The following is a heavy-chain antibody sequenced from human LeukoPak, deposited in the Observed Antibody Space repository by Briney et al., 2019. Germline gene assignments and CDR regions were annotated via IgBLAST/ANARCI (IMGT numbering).Heavy chain of an antibody. CDR3: ARDGKSQLLGDYYYYGMDV. V-gene: IGHV3-21*01. CDR2: TSSSSSYM. J-gene: IGHJ6*02. D-gene: IGHD2-2*01. Sequence: GGSLRLSCAASGFTFSSYTMNWVRQAPGKGLEWVSSTSSSSSYMYYATSVKGRFTISRDNAKNSLYLEMNSLRAEETAVYYCARDGKSQLLGDYYYYGMDVWGQGTTVTVSS. CDR1: GFTFSSYT.